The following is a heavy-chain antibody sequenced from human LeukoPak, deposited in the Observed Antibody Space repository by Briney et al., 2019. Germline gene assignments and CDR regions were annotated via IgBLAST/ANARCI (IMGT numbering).Heavy chain of an antibody. CDR3: AREWDYGDYAGV. CDR1: GGSISTYY. V-gene: IGHV4-4*07. Sequence: SETLSLTCSVSGGSISTYYWSWIRQPAGKGLEWIGRFYTSGNSYYNPSLKSRVTMSVDTSKNQFSLKLSSVTAADTAVYYCAREWDYGDYAGVWGKGTTVTISS. J-gene: IGHJ6*04. D-gene: IGHD4-17*01. CDR2: FYTSGNS.